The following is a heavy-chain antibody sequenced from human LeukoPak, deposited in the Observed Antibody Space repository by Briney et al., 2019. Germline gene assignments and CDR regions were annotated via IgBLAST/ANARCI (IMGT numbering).Heavy chain of an antibody. J-gene: IGHJ4*02. D-gene: IGHD2-2*01. CDR1: GYTFTSYD. CDR3: ARGTSVVPAAVF. Sequence: GASVKVSCKASGYTFTSYDINWVRQATGQGLEWMGWMNPNSGNTDYAQKFQGRVTMTRNTSISTAYMELSSLRSEGTAVYYCARGTSVVPAAVFWGQGTLVTVSS. CDR2: MNPNSGNT. V-gene: IGHV1-8*01.